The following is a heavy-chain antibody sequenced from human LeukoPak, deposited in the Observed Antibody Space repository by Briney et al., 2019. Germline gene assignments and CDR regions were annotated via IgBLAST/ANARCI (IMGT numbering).Heavy chain of an antibody. D-gene: IGHD3-22*01. CDR3: ARGYYDSSGYYTEFGN. V-gene: IGHV4-4*07. CDR2: IYTSGNT. Sequence: PSETLSFTCTVSGGSISNYYWSWIRQAAAKGLEWIGRIYTSGNTNYNPSLKSRVTMSVDTSKNQFSLKLSSVTAADTAVYYCARGYYDSSGYYTEFGNWGQGTLVTVSS. CDR1: GGSISNYY. J-gene: IGHJ4*02.